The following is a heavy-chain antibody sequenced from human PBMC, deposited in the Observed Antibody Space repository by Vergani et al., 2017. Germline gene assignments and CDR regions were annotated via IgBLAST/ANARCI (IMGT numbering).Heavy chain of an antibody. CDR2: IYYSGST. D-gene: IGHD6-13*01. CDR1: GGSISSYY. J-gene: IGHJ4*02. CDR3: ARRDSSSWYTYYFDY. V-gene: IGHV4-59*04. Sequence: QVQLQESGPGLVKPSETLSLTCTVSGGSISSYYWSWIRQPPGKGLEWIGYIYYSGSTYYNPSLKSRVTISVDTSKNQFSLKLSSVTAADTAVYYCARRDSSSWYTYYFDYWGQGTLVTVSS.